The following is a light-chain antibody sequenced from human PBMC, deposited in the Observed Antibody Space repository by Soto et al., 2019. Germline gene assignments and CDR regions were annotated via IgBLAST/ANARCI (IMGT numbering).Light chain of an antibody. J-gene: IGKJ1*01. CDR1: QSVSGSY. CDR2: GAS. V-gene: IGKV3D-20*02. CDR3: QQYNNWPWT. Sequence: ERVMTQSPATLSVSPGERVTLSCRASQSVSGSYLAWYQQKPGQPPRLLIYGASSRASGIPDRFSGSGSGTDFTLTISRLEPEDFAVYYCQQYNNWPWTFGQGTKVDI.